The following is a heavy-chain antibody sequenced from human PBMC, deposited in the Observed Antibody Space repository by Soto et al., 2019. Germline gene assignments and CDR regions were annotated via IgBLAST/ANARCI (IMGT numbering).Heavy chain of an antibody. CDR1: GGSISSGGYY. J-gene: IGHJ4*02. CDR3: ALRSMAVVPEY. D-gene: IGHD3-22*01. Sequence: PSETLSLTCTVSGGSISSGGYYWSWIRQHPGKGLEWIGYMYYGGSTNYNPSLKSRVTLSVDTSTNQCSLTLSSMTAADTAVYYCALRSMAVVPEYWGQGTLVTVSS. V-gene: IGHV4-61*08. CDR2: MYYGGST.